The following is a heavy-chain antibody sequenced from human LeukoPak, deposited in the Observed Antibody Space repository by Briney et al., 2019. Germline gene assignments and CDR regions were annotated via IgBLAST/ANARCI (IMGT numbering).Heavy chain of an antibody. V-gene: IGHV3-21*01. CDR3: ARDATYCAGGSCSRFDP. CDR1: GFTFSSYS. J-gene: IGHJ5*02. Sequence: GGSLRLSCAASGFTFSSYSMNWVRQAPGKGLEWVSSISTSSIYIYYADSVKGRFTISRDNAKNSLYLQMNSLRAEDTALYYCARDATYCAGGSCSRFDPWGRGTLVTVSS. D-gene: IGHD2-15*01. CDR2: ISTSSIYI.